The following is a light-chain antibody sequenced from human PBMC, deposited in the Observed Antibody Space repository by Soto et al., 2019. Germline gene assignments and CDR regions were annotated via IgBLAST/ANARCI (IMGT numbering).Light chain of an antibody. CDR1: SSNIGSNT. V-gene: IGLV1-44*01. Sequence: QSVLTQPPSASGTPGQRVTISCSGSSSNIGSNTVNWYQQLPGTAPKLLIYNNNQRPSGVPDRFSGSKSGTSASLAISGLLSEDEADYYCAAWDDSLNGYVFGTGTKVTVL. CDR3: AAWDDSLNGYV. CDR2: NNN. J-gene: IGLJ1*01.